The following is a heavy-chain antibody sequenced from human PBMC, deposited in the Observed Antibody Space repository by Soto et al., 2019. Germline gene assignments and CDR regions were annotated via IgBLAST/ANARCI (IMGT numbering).Heavy chain of an antibody. CDR3: ARVGSPSWY. J-gene: IGHJ4*02. CDR2: IDGAGRST. V-gene: IGHV3-74*01. Sequence: EVQLVESGGGSVQPGGSLRLSCAASGFTFSSYWMHWVRQPPGKGLVWVSRIDGAGRSTNYADSVKGRFTISRDNAKNTLYLQMNSLRAEDTAVYYCARVGSPSWYWGQGTLVTVSS. CDR1: GFTFSSYW. D-gene: IGHD2-15*01.